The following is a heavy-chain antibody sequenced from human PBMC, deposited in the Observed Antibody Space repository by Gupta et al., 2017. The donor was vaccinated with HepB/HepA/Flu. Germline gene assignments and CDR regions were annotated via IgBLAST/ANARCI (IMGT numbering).Heavy chain of an antibody. CDR1: GVTFSTYS. CDR2: ISSSGSYI. V-gene: IGHV3-21*01. J-gene: IGHJ4*02. D-gene: IGHD2-15*01. Sequence: EVQLVESGGGLVKPGGSLRLSCAASGVTFSTYSMNWVRQAPGKGLEWVSSISSSGSYIYYADSVEGRFTISRDDAKNSLYLQMNSLRAEDTAVYYCARGPWWNFDYWGQGTLVTVSS. CDR3: ARGPWWNFDY.